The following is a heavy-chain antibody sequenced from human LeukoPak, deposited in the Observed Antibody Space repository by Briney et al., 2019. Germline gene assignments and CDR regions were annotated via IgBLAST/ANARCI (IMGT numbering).Heavy chain of an antibody. CDR3: ARHSDVIGAI. D-gene: IGHD3-10*01. J-gene: IGHJ4*02. V-gene: IGHV5-51*01. Sequence: GESLKISCKASGYTFTHQWIGWVRQKSGSGLEWMGIIYPRDSDTRYSPSFQGHVSISADTSINAAYLEWSRLEASDTAIYYCARHSDVIGAIWGQGTLVTVSS. CDR2: IYPRDSDT. CDR1: GYTFTHQW.